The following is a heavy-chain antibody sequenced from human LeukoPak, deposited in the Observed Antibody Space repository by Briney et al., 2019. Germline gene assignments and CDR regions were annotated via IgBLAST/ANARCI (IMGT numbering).Heavy chain of an antibody. J-gene: IGHJ2*01. CDR2: INHSGST. CDR1: GGSFSGYY. D-gene: IGHD3-10*01. Sequence: ASETLSLTCAVYGGSFSGYYWSWIRQPPGKGLEWIGEINHSGSTNYNPSLKSRVTISVDTSKNQFSLKLSSVTAADTAVYYCARGGLVRGVTHHPDWYFDLWGRGTLVTVSS. CDR3: ARGGLVRGVTHHPDWYFDL. V-gene: IGHV4-34*01.